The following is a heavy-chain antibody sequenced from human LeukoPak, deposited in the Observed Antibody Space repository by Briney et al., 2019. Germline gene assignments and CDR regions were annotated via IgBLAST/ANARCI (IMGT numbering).Heavy chain of an antibody. V-gene: IGHV4-59*01. J-gene: IGHJ4*02. Sequence: SETLSLTCTVSGGSISSYYWSWIRQPPGKGLEWIGYIYYSGSTNYNPSLKSRVTISVDTSKNQFSLKLSSVTAADTAVYYCARARIKTPYYFDYWGQGTLVTVSS. CDR1: GGSISSYY. CDR3: ARARIKTPYYFDY. CDR2: IYYSGST. D-gene: IGHD2/OR15-2a*01.